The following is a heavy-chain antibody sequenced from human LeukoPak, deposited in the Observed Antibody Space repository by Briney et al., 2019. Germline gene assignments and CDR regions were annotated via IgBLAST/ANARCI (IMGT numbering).Heavy chain of an antibody. CDR3: ARDRGYYDSSGLTYYFDY. CDR2: IIPIFGTA. D-gene: IGHD3-22*01. J-gene: IGHJ4*02. V-gene: IGHV1-69*13. CDR1: GGTFSSYA. Sequence: ASVKVSCKASGGTFSSYAISWVRQAPGQGLEWMGGIIPIFGTANYAQKLQGRVTITADESTSTAYMELSSLRSEDTAVYYCARDRGYYDSSGLTYYFDYWGQGTLVTVSS.